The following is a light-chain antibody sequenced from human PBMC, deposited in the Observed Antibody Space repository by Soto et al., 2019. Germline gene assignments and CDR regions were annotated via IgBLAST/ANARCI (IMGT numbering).Light chain of an antibody. J-gene: IGKJ1*01. CDR2: DAF. Sequence: EIVMTQSPATLSVSPGERATLSCRASQSVRSNLAWYQQKPGQGPRLLIYDAFNRATGIPARFSGSGSGTEFTLTISSLQSEDFAVYYCQQYNNWPTFGQGTKVDTK. CDR3: QQYNNWPT. V-gene: IGKV3-15*01. CDR1: QSVRSN.